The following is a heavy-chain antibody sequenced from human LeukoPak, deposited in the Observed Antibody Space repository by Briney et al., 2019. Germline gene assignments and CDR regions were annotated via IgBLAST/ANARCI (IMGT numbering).Heavy chain of an antibody. Sequence: GGSLRLSCAASGFTLSSYAMSWVRQAPGKGLEWVSAISVSGNTYHADSVKGRFTISRDSSKNTLYLQMNSLRAEDTAVYYCAELGITMIGGVWGKGTTVTISS. V-gene: IGHV3-23*01. J-gene: IGHJ6*04. D-gene: IGHD3-10*02. CDR1: GFTLSSYA. CDR2: ISVSGNT. CDR3: AELGITMIGGV.